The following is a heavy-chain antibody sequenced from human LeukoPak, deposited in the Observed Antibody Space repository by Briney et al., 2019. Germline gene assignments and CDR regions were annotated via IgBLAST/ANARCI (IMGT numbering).Heavy chain of an antibody. CDR2: ISSNGGST. CDR3: ARGHWNYCSSTSCYSNFDY. CDR1: GFTFSSYA. J-gene: IGHJ4*02. V-gene: IGHV3-64*01. D-gene: IGHD2-2*01. Sequence: GGSLRLSCAASGFTFSSYAMHLVRQAPGKGLEYVSAISSNGGSTYYANSVKGRFTISRDNSKNTLYLQMGSLRAEDMAVYYCARGHWNYCSSTSCYSNFDYWGQGTLVTVSS.